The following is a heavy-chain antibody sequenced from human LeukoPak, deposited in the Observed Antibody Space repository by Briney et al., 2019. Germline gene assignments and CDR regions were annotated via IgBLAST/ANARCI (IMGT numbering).Heavy chain of an antibody. CDR3: ASDWLDGGY. D-gene: IGHD3-9*01. J-gene: IGHJ4*02. V-gene: IGHV3-53*01. CDR1: GFTVTSNY. Sequence: GGSLRLSCAASGFTVTSNYLSWVRQAPGKGLEWVSVIYSDGTTYYADSVKGRFTISRDNSKNTLYLQMNSLRAEDTAVCYCASDWLDGGYWGQGTLVTVSS. CDR2: IYSDGTT.